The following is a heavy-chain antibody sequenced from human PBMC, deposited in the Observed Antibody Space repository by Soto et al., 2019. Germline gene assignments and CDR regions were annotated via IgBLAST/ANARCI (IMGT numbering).Heavy chain of an antibody. D-gene: IGHD2-2*01. J-gene: IGHJ6*02. CDR1: GGTFSRYS. V-gene: IGHV1-69*08. CDR3: AREDRDRETGLVPAAIDGMDV. Sequence: QVQLVQSGAEVKKPGSSVKVSCKASGGTFSRYSITWVRQAPGHGLEWIGRIIPIFGIASYAQKFQGRVTFTEDETTSTAYMELSSLRSDDTAVYYCAREDRDRETGLVPAAIDGMDVWGQGTTVTVSS. CDR2: IIPIFGIA.